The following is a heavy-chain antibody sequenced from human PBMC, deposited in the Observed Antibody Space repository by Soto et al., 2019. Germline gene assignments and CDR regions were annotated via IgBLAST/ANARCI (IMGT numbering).Heavy chain of an antibody. CDR3: ARGWCSGGSGGGDYGMDV. CDR2: INPIFGTA. V-gene: IGHV1-69*12. D-gene: IGHD2-15*01. J-gene: IGHJ6*02. CDR1: GGTFSSYA. Sequence: QVQLVQSGAEVKKPGSSVKVSCKASGGTFSSYAISWVRQAPGQGLEWMGGINPIFGTANYAQKFQGRVTIYADESTSTADMELSSLRSEDTAVYYCARGWCSGGSGGGDYGMDVWGQGTTVTVSS.